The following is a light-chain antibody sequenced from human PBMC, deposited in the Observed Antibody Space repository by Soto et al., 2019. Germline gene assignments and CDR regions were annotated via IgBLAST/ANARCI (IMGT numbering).Light chain of an antibody. CDR2: EVS. CDR1: RRDVGGYNY. J-gene: IGLJ1*01. Sequence: QSALTQPASVSGSPGQSITISCPGTRRDVGGYNYVSWYQQHPGKAPKLMVYEVSNRPSGVSNRFSGSKSGNTASLTISGLQAEDEADYYCSSYTSSSTLYVFGTGTKLTVL. V-gene: IGLV2-14*01. CDR3: SSYTSSSTLYV.